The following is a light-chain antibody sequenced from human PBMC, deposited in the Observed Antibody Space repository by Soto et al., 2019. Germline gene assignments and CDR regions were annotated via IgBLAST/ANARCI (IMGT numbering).Light chain of an antibody. J-gene: IGKJ2*01. V-gene: IGKV1-17*01. CDR2: AES. CDR3: LQHNDYPYT. Sequence: DIQMTQSPSSLSASVGDRVTITCRASQGIRSDLGWYQQKPGKAPKRLIYAESRLQSGVPSRFSAGGSGTEFILTISSLQPEDFATYYCLQHNDYPYTFGQGTKVDIK. CDR1: QGIRSD.